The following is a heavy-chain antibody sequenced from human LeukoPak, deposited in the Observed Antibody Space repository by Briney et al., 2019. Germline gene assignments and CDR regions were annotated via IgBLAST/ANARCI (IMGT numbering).Heavy chain of an antibody. D-gene: IGHD6-19*01. CDR3: TLLAVASDFDY. J-gene: IGHJ4*02. Sequence: GSLLLSCAVSRFPFIVYEMNWVRQAPGKGLEWVSNIASSGTTKYYADSVKGRFSISRDNAKSSLYLQMNSLRVEDTAVYYCTLLAVASDFDYWGQGALVTVSS. CDR2: IASSGTTK. V-gene: IGHV3-48*03. CDR1: RFPFIVYE.